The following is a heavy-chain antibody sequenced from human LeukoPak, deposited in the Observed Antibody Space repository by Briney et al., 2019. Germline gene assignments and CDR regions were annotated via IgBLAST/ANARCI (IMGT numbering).Heavy chain of an antibody. CDR2: IYYSGST. J-gene: IGHJ6*02. CDR1: GGTISSYY. V-gene: IGHV4-59*08. Sequence: PSETLSFTCTVSGGTISSYYWSWLRQPPGQGLEWFGNIYYSGSTYYNPYLKSRVTISVDTSKNQCSLKLSSVTAADTAVYYCARQKMFYDFWSGYPPAYYYGMDVWGQGTTVTVSS. D-gene: IGHD3-3*01. CDR3: ARQKMFYDFWSGYPPAYYYGMDV.